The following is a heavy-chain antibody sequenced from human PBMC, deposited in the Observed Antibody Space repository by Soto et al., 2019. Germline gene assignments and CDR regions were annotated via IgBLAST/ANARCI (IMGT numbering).Heavy chain of an antibody. CDR1: GYTFTAYW. CDR3: ARGGYSGNSKDPFYI. V-gene: IGHV5-51*03. Sequence: PGESLKISCKGSGYTFTAYWTGWVRQMPGKGLEWMGIIYPGDSDTRYSPSFQGQVTISADKSISTAYLQWSSLKASDTAMFYCARGGYSGNSKDPFYIWGPGTMVTVSS. CDR2: IYPGDSDT. J-gene: IGHJ3*02. D-gene: IGHD6-25*01.